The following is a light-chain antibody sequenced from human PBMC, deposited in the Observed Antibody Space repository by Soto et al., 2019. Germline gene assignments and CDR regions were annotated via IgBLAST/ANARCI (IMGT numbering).Light chain of an antibody. V-gene: IGKV3-20*01. CDR1: QTVSSKY. Sequence: EIILTQYPDTLSLSPGERATLSCGASQTVSSKYLAWCQQRPGQAPRLLIYGASTRAAGIPERFSGSGYGTDLTLTITRIENEDSEVYFCQQYTGPPTTFGHGTGLEIK. J-gene: IGKJ5*01. CDR2: GAS. CDR3: QQYTGPPTT.